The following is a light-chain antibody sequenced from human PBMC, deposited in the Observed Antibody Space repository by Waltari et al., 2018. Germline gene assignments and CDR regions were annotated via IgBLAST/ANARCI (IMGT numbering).Light chain of an antibody. CDR2: VNSDGSH. V-gene: IGLV4-69*01. J-gene: IGLJ3*02. CDR3: QTGGHGTWV. Sequence: QLVLTQSPSASASLGASVKLTCTLSSGHSSNVIAWLQQQPEKGPRYLMKVNSDGSHSKGDKVPDRFSGSSAGAEHYLTSSGLQSEDEADYYCQTGGHGTWVFGGGTKLTVL. CDR1: SGHSSNV.